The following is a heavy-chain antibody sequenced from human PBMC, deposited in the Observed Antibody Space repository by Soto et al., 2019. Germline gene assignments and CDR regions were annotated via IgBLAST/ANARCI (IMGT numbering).Heavy chain of an antibody. CDR2: IYPGDSDT. V-gene: IGHV5-51*01. J-gene: IGHJ5*02. CDR3: ARHEGGGIDYGDYRRLGSFDP. CDR1: GYSFTSYW. Sequence: GESLKISCKGSGYSFTSYWIGWVRQMPGKGLEWMGIIYPGDSDTRYSPSFQGQVTISADKSISTAYLQWSSLKASDTAMYYCARHEGGGIDYGDYRRLGSFDPWGQGTLVTVSS. D-gene: IGHD4-17*01.